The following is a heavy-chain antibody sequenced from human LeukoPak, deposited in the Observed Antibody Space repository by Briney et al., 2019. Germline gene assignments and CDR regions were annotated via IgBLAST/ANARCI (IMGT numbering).Heavy chain of an antibody. D-gene: IGHD3-3*01. CDR1: GYTFTNYY. V-gene: IGHV1-46*01. J-gene: IGHJ4*02. CDR3: ARGGLTITMFGVTIIRNFDY. Sequence: ASVTVSCTASGYTFTNYYMHWVRQAPGQAPRQGLEWMGIINPTGGATSYAQKFQGRVTMTRDTSTSTVYMELSSLRSEDTAVYYCARGGLTITMFGVTIIRNFDYWGQGTLVTVSS. CDR2: INPTGGAT.